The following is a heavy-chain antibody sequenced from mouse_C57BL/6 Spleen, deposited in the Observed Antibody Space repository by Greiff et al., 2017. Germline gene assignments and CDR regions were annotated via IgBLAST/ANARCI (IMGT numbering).Heavy chain of an antibody. D-gene: IGHD5-5*01. V-gene: IGHV1-18*01. J-gene: IGHJ3*01. CDR2: INPNNGGT. CDR3: ARRHYLSWFAY. CDR1: GYTFTDYN. Sequence: DVQLVESGPELVKPGASVKIPCKASGYTFTDYNMDWVKQSHGKSLEWIGDINPNNGGTIYNQKFKGKATLTVDKSSSTAYMELRSLTSEDTAVYYCARRHYLSWFAYWGQGTLVTVSA.